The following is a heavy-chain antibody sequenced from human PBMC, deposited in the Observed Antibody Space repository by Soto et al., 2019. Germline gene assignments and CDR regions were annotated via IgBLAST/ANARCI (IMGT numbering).Heavy chain of an antibody. V-gene: IGHV3-74*01. CDR3: ARDGTIVAESSSWMTKYYYYYGMDV. J-gene: IGHJ6*02. D-gene: IGHD6-13*01. CDR2: INSDGSST. CDR1: GFTFSSYW. Sequence: GGSLRLSCAASGFTFSSYWMHWVRQAPWNVPVWVSRINSDGSSTSYADSVKGRFTISRDNAKNTLYLQMNSLRAEDTAVYYCARDGTIVAESSSWMTKYYYYYGMDVWGQGTTVTVSS.